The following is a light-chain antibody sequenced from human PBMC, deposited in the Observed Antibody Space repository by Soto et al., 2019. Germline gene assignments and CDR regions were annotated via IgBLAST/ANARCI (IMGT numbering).Light chain of an antibody. CDR1: QDISNY. CDR2: GAS. J-gene: IGKJ1*01. Sequence: DIQMTQSPSSLSASVGDRITITCRASQDISNYLAWYQKKPGKVPKLLISGASTLQSGVPSRFSGSGSGTDFTLTISSLQPEDVATYYCQKYNSAPRMFGQGTKVEIK. CDR3: QKYNSAPRM. V-gene: IGKV1-27*01.